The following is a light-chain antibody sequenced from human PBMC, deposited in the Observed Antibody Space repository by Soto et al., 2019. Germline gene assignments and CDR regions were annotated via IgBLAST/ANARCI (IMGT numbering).Light chain of an antibody. J-gene: IGLJ2*01. CDR1: SSDVGAYNR. V-gene: IGLV2-14*01. Sequence: QSALTQPPSVSASPGQSVTIPCTATSSDVGAYNRVSWYQQYPGKAPKLIIYEVSHRPSGISSRFSGSKSGTTASLTISRLQTEDEAHYFCGSYTSAHTLEGIVFGGGTKLTVL. CDR3: GSYTSAHTLEGIV. CDR2: EVS.